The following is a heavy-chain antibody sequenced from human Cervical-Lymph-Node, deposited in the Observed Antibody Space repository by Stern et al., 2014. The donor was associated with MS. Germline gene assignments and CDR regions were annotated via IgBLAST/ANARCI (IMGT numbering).Heavy chain of an antibody. Sequence: HVQLQESGPGLVKPSQTLSLTCTVSGGSISSGGYYWSWIRQHPGKGLEWIGYIYYSGSTYYNPSLKSRVTISEDTSKNQFSLKLSSVTAADTAVYYCASGNWGYCGGGCYHNWFDPWGQGTLVTVSS. V-gene: IGHV4-31*03. D-gene: IGHD2-21*02. J-gene: IGHJ5*02. CDR3: ASGNWGYCGGGCYHNWFDP. CDR2: IYYSGST. CDR1: GGSISSGGYY.